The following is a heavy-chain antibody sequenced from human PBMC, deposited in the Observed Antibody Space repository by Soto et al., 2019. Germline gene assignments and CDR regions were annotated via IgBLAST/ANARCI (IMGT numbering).Heavy chain of an antibody. Sequence: GGSLRLSCAASGFTFSSYGMHWVRQAPGKGLEWVALISSDGNKKYYADSVKGRFSVSRDNSKNTLSLQMNSLTTEDTAVHYCARDDGPLHYWGQGSLVTVSS. D-gene: IGHD2-8*01. CDR1: GFTFSSYG. CDR2: ISSDGNKK. J-gene: IGHJ4*02. V-gene: IGHV3-30*19. CDR3: ARDDGPLHY.